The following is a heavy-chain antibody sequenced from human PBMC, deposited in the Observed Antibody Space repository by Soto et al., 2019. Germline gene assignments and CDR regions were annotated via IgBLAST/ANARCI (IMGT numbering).Heavy chain of an antibody. D-gene: IGHD6-6*01. Sequence: VRSLSGWCGASGVTCGGFGVNRVRKAPGKWLEWVSSIRISSSYIDYADSVNGRFTISRDNAKNSLYLQMNSLRAEDTAVYYCVRDQYSRPSRLTGMAVRLHRTTVTVS. V-gene: IGHV3-21*01. CDR2: IRISSSYI. J-gene: IGHJ6*02. CDR3: VRDQYSRPSRLTGMAV. CDR1: GVTCGGFG.